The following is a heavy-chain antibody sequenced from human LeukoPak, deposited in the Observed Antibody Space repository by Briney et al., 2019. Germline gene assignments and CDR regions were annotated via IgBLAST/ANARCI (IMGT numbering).Heavy chain of an antibody. D-gene: IGHD5-18*01. V-gene: IGHV4-30-4*01. Sequence: SETLSLTCTVSGGSINSGDYYWSWIRQPPGKGLEWIGYIYYSGSTYYNPSLKSRVTISVDTSKNQFSLKLSSVTAADTAVYYCARSQLGYYYGMDVWGQGTTVTVSS. CDR3: ARSQLGYYYGMDV. CDR1: GGSINSGDYY. CDR2: IYYSGST. J-gene: IGHJ6*02.